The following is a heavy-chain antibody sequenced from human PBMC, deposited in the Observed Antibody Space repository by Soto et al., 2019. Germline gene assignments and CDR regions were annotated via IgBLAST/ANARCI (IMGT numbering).Heavy chain of an antibody. D-gene: IGHD3-22*01. J-gene: IGHJ6*02. V-gene: IGHV1-69*13. Sequence: SVKVSCKASGGTFDNYAITWVRQAPGQGLEWMAGIIPMLDSANYAEKFQDRVTITADESTSTVYMEVSSLRSEDTAVYYCARTYHYDILGKTYFYYSMDVWGHGTTVIVSS. CDR3: ARTYHYDILGKTYFYYSMDV. CDR2: IIPMLDSA. CDR1: GGTFDNYA.